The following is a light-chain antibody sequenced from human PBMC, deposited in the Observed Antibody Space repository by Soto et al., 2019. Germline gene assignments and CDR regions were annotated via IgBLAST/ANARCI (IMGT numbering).Light chain of an antibody. CDR2: GVS. J-gene: IGKJ4*01. V-gene: IGKV3-20*01. CDR3: QQYGTSPRLA. Sequence: EIVLTQSPGTLSVSPGESATLSCRASQSVNSHLAWYQQKPGQAPRLLIYGVSGRATGIPDRFSGSGSGTDFTLTISRLEPEDVAVYYCQQYGTSPRLAFGGGTKVEIK. CDR1: QSVNSH.